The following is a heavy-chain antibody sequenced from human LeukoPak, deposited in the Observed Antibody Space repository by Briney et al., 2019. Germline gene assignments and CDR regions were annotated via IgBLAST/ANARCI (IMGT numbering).Heavy chain of an antibody. CDR1: GFTFTSYA. J-gene: IGHJ4*02. CDR2: IKSGTSDT. Sequence: PVGSLRLSCAPSGFTFTSYAMSWVRQAPGKGLAWVSVIKSGTSDTYYGDSVRGRFTISRDNSKTTLYLQMNSLRAEDTAVYYCAKHCERHDGVWYFDYWGLGTLVTVSS. CDR3: AKHCERHDGVWYFDY. V-gene: IGHV3-23*03. D-gene: IGHD2-8*01.